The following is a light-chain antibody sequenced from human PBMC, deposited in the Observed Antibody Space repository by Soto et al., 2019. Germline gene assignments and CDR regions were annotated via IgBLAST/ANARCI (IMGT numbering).Light chain of an antibody. J-gene: IGKJ5*01. CDR1: QSISNW. CDR3: QKYNSALT. Sequence: DTQMTQCPSTLSAALGDGVTITCRASQSISNWLAWYQQKAGKAPKLLIYKVSNLESGVPSRFSGSAFGTESALTISSLQPEDVATDYCQKYNSALTFGQGTRLEIK. CDR2: KVS. V-gene: IGKV1-5*03.